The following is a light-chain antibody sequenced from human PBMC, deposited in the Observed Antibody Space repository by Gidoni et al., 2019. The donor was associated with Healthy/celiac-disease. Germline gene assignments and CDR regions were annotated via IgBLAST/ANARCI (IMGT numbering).Light chain of an antibody. CDR3: QVWDSSSDHPLMWV. Sequence: SYVLTQPPSVSVAPGQTARTTCGGNNIGSKSVHWYQQKPGQAPVLVVYDDSDRPSGIPERFSGSNSGNTATLTISRVEAGDEADYYCQVWDSSSDHPLMWVFGGGTKLTVL. V-gene: IGLV3-21*02. J-gene: IGLJ3*02. CDR1: NIGSKS. CDR2: DDS.